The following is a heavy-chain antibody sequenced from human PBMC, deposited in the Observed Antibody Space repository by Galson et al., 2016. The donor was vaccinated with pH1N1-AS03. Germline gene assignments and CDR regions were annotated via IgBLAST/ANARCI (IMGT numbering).Heavy chain of an antibody. D-gene: IGHD1-26*01. CDR2: INRDGTKI. CDR3: ATDRSPSYSGIYYDAFDF. CDR1: GFTFSSYW. Sequence: SLRLSCAASGFTFSSYWMTWVRQAPGKGLEWVANINRDGTKIHYVDSVEGRFTISRDNAKKTLYLQMNDLRVEDTAVYFCATDRSPSYSGIYYDAFDFWGQGKMATVSS. V-gene: IGHV3-7*03. J-gene: IGHJ3*01.